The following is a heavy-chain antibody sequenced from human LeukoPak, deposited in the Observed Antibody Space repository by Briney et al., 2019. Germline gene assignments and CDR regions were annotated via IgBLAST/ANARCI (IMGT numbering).Heavy chain of an antibody. CDR2: ISHDGNNK. D-gene: IGHD2-8*02. CDR3: ARDGAFTGPHWWFDL. Sequence: GGSLRLSCAASGITFSSYGMYWVRQAPGKGLEWVAVISHDGNNKYYADSVKGRFTISRDNSKNTLYLQMNSLRAEDTAVYYCARDGAFTGPHWWFDLWGRGTLVTVSS. V-gene: IGHV3-30*03. CDR1: GITFSSYG. J-gene: IGHJ2*01.